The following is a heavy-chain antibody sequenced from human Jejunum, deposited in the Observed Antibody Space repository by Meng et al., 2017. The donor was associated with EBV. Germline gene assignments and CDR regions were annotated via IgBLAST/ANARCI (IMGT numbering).Heavy chain of an antibody. J-gene: IGHJ4*02. CDR1: GGSVSSGNYF. D-gene: IGHD3-10*01. CDR3: ARAYGSGAYIDY. CDR2: MSYSGST. Sequence: QVQLQESGPGLVKPSEXLSLTCTVSGGSVSSGNYFWSWIRPPPGKGLEWIGYMSYSGSTNYNPSLKSRVTISADTSKNQFSLNLKSVTAADTAVYYCARAYGSGAYIDYWGQGTLVTVSS. V-gene: IGHV4-61*01.